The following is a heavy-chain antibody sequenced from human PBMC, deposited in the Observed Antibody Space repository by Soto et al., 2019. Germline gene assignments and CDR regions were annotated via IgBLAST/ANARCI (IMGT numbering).Heavy chain of an antibody. CDR1: VEFFSNYG. V-gene: IGHV1-69*01. D-gene: IGHD3-10*01. J-gene: IGHJ4*02. CDR2: IIPIFGTI. CDR3: ARVFPDGWGAPGVVRGYLDT. Sequence: QAQLVQSGAEVKEPGSSVKVSCKASVEFFSNYGISWVRQSPGQGLEWMGGIIPIFGTISYAEKFQGRVTTHADESTNTVYMQLRSMRSADTAVYYCARVFPDGWGAPGVVRGYLDTCGRGTLVTVSS.